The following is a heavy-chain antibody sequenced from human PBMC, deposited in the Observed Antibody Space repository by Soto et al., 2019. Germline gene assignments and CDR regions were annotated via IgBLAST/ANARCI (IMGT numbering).Heavy chain of an antibody. J-gene: IGHJ3*01. D-gene: IGHD2-2*01. CDR2: IRQDGGGK. CDR1: GFSFPDFW. Sequence: EVQLVESGGGLVQQGGSLRLSCAASGFSFPDFWMTWVRQAPGKGLEWVANIRQDGGGKYYVDSVKGRFIISRDNAKNSLYLQINSLRDEDTAVYYCARVPASHALDVWGQGTMVTVSS. V-gene: IGHV3-7*01. CDR3: ARVPASHALDV.